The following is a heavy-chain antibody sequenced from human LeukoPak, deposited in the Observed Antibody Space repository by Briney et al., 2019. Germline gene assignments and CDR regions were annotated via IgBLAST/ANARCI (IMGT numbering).Heavy chain of an antibody. CDR2: INGRGDNT. J-gene: IGHJ5*02. CDR1: GVIISSYA. V-gene: IGHV3-23*01. Sequence: GGSLRLSCAATGVIISSYAMSWVRQAPGKRLEWVSAINGRGDNTYYADFVKGRFTISRDNSKSTVYLQMNSLRTEDTAVYYCAKDRVSPGFNWFDPWGQGTLVTVSS. CDR3: AKDRVSPGFNWFDP. D-gene: IGHD2/OR15-2a*01.